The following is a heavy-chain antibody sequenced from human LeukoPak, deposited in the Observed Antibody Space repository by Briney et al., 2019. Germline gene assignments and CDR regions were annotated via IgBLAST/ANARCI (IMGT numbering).Heavy chain of an antibody. V-gene: IGHV4-39*07. Sequence: SETLSLTCTVAGGSISSGSYYWGWIRQPPGKGLEWIASIYYSGSTYYNPSLKSRVTISVDTSKNQFSLKLSSVTAADTAVYYCARDHSSSWYYWGQGTLDTVSS. CDR3: ARDHSSSWYY. CDR2: IYYSGST. CDR1: GGSISSGSYY. D-gene: IGHD6-13*01. J-gene: IGHJ4*02.